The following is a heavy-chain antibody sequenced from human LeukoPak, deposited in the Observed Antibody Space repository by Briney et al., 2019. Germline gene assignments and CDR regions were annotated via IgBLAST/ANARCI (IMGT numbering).Heavy chain of an antibody. CDR2: ISSSSSYI. V-gene: IGHV3-21*01. J-gene: IGHJ4*02. CDR3: ARVPTGATFDY. CDR1: GFIFTDYW. Sequence: GGSLRLSCAASGFIFTDYWMYWVRQAPGKGLEWVSSISSSSSYIYYADSVKGRFTISRDNAKNSLYLQMNSLRAEDTAVYYCARVPTGATFDYWGQGTLVTVSS. D-gene: IGHD1-26*01.